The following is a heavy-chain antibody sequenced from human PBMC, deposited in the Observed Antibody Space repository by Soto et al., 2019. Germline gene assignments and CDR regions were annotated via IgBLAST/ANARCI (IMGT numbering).Heavy chain of an antibody. J-gene: IGHJ4*02. CDR3: ARDASGPFDY. Sequence: GGSLRLSCSVAGFTVSDSMSWVRQAPGKGLECVSFIHSDGSTHYTDSVRGRFTISRDNSKNTLYLQMDRLRVDDTAVYFCARDASGPFDYWGQGTLVTSPQ. V-gene: IGHV3-53*01. CDR1: GFTVSDS. CDR2: IHSDGST. D-gene: IGHD6-19*01.